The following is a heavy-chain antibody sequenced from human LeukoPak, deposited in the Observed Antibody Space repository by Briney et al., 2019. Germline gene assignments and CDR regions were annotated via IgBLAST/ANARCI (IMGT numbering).Heavy chain of an antibody. J-gene: IGHJ3*02. V-gene: IGHV4-30-4*08. CDR3: ARSPKLIAPTDAFDI. D-gene: IGHD3-16*01. CDR1: GGSISSGDYY. CDR2: IYYSGST. Sequence: PSETLSLTCTVSGGSISSGDYYWSWIRQPPGKGLERIGYIYYSGSTYYNPSLKSRVTISVDTSKNQFSLKLSSVTAADTAVYYCARSPKLIAPTDAFDIWGQRTMVTVSS.